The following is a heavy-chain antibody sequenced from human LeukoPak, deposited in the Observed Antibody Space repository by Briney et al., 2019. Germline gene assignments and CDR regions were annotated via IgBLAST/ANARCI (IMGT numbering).Heavy chain of an antibody. CDR2: INPNSGGT. V-gene: IGHV1-2*02. J-gene: IGHJ4*02. Sequence: GASVKVSCKASGYTFTGYYMHWVRQAPGQGLEWMGWINPNSGGTNYAQKFQGRVTMTRDTSISTAYMELSRLRSDDTAVYYCARGSLILEWLLGYWGQGTLVTVSS. CDR1: GYTFTGYY. D-gene: IGHD3-3*01. CDR3: ARGSLILEWLLGY.